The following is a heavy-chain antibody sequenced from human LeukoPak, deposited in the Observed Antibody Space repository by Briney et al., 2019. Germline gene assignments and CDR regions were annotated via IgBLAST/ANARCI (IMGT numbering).Heavy chain of an antibody. V-gene: IGHV3-23*01. J-gene: IGHJ4*02. CDR3: AKEVDFWSGYYSH. CDR1: GFTFSSYA. Sequence: GGSLRLSCAASGFTFSSYAMSWVRQAPGPGLEWVSAISGSGGSTYYADSVKGRFTISRDNSKNTPYLQMNSLRAEDTAVYYCAKEVDFWSGYYSHWGQGTLVTVSS. D-gene: IGHD3-3*01. CDR2: ISGSGGST.